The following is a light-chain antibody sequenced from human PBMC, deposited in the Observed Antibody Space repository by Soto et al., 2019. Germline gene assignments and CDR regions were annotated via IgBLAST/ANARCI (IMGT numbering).Light chain of an antibody. CDR2: GAS. CDR1: QSVSSN. J-gene: IGKJ4*01. Sequence: EIVMTQSPATLSLSPGERATLSCRASQSVSSNLAWYQQKPGQAPSLLIYGASTRATGTPARFSGSGSGTEFTLTISSLQSEDVAVYYCQQYIRWPLTFGGGTKVDIK. V-gene: IGKV3D-15*01. CDR3: QQYIRWPLT.